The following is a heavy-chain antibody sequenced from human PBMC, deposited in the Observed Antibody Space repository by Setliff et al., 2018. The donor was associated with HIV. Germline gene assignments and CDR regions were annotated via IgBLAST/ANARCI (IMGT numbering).Heavy chain of an antibody. D-gene: IGHD2-8*01. Sequence: ASVKVSCKAPGYTFTSYGISWVRQAPGQGLEWMGWISAYNGNRNFAQKFRGRVTMTTDISTNTAYMEVRSLSFDDTAVYYCVRLTADRTNYYYYMDVWGKGTTVTVSS. V-gene: IGHV1-18*01. CDR1: GYTFTSYG. J-gene: IGHJ6*03. CDR2: ISAYNGNR. CDR3: VRLTADRTNYYYYMDV.